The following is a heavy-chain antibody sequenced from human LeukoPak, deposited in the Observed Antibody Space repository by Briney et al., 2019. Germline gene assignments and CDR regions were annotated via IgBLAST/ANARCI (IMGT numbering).Heavy chain of an antibody. V-gene: IGHV3-11*04. CDR3: ARGRDSSSSYPGY. J-gene: IGHJ4*02. Sequence: GGSLRLSCAASGFTFSDYYMSWIRQAPGKGLEWVSYISSTSSTVYYADSVKGRFTISRDKVKNSLYLQMNSLRAEDTAVYYCARGRDSSSSYPGYWGQGTLVTVSS. D-gene: IGHD6-6*01. CDR2: ISSTSSTV. CDR1: GFTFSDYY.